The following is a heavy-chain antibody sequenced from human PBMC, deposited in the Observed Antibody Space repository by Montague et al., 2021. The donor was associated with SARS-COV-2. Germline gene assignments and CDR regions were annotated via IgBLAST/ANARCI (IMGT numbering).Heavy chain of an antibody. J-gene: IGHJ3*02. CDR3: ARDTGISGAFDI. V-gene: IGHV4-31*03. D-gene: IGHD2-15*01. CDR1: GGSISSGGYY. Sequence: TLSLTCTVSGGSISSGGYYWSWIRQHPGKGLEWIGYIYYSGSTYYNPSLKSRVTISVDTSKNQFSLKLSSVTAADTAVYYCARDTGISGAFDIWGQGTMVTFSS. CDR2: IYYSGST.